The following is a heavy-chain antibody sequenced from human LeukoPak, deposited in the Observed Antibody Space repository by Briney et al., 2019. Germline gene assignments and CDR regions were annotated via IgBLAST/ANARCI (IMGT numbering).Heavy chain of an antibody. CDR2: IIPIFGIA. J-gene: IGHJ4*02. V-gene: IGHV1-69*04. CDR3: ARDPQPYSYGSYYFDY. D-gene: IGHD5-18*01. CDR1: GGTFSSYA. Sequence: SVKVSCKGSGGTFSSYAISWVRQAPGQGLEWMGRIIPIFGIANYAQKFQGRVTITADKSTSTAYMELSSLRSEDTAVYYCARDPQPYSYGSYYFDYWGQGTLVTVSS.